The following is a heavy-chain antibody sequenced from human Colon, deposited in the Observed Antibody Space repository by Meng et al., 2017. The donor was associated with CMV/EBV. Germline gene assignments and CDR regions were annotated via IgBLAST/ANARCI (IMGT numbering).Heavy chain of an antibody. Sequence: GESLKISCAASGSSFSNSWMIWVRRAPGKGLEWVAFIRQDGSSTYYAESVKGRFTISRDNSMNTLFLQMFNLRPEDTAVYYCAKAVGMSGFPDHWGQGTQVTVSS. CDR2: IRQDGSST. J-gene: IGHJ5*02. CDR3: AKAVGMSGFPDH. V-gene: IGHV3-30*02. CDR1: GSSFSNSW. D-gene: IGHD3-3*01.